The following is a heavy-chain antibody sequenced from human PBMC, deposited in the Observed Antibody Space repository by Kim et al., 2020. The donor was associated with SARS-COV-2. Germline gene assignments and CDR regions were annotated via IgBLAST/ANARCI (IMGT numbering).Heavy chain of an antibody. CDR3: ARKVVPAAINPDYGMDV. V-gene: IGHV1-46*01. D-gene: IGHD2-2*01. CDR2: INPSGGST. CDR1: GYTFTSYY. J-gene: IGHJ6*02. Sequence: ASVKVSCKASGYTFTSYYMHWVRQAPGQGLEWMGIINPSGGSTSYAQKFQGRVTMTRDTSTSTVYMELSSLRSEDTAVYYCARKVVPAAINPDYGMDVWGQGTTVTVSS.